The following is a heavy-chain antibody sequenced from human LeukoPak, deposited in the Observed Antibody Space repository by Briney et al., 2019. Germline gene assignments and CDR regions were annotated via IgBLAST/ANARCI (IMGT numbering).Heavy chain of an antibody. D-gene: IGHD6-6*01. CDR3: ARGIAARPRRPRYFDL. CDR2: ISYDGSNK. Sequence: PGGSLRLSCAASGFTFSSYGMHWVRQAPGKGLEWVAAISYDGSNKEHAGSVKGRFIISRDNAKNSLYLQMNSLRAEDTAVYYCARGIAARPRRPRYFDLWGRGTLVTVSS. V-gene: IGHV3-33*05. CDR1: GFTFSSYG. J-gene: IGHJ2*01.